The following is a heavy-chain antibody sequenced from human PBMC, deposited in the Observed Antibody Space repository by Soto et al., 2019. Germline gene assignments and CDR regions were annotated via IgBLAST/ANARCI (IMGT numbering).Heavy chain of an antibody. CDR3: ARYSGSYSRGLDY. D-gene: IGHD1-26*01. J-gene: IGHJ4*02. Sequence: GGALRLSCAASGFTFSDHYMEWVRQAPGKGLEWVGRIRNKANSYSTEYAASVKGRFTISRDDSMNSLYLQMNSLKTEDTAVFYCARYSGSYSRGLDYWGQGTPVTVSS. V-gene: IGHV3-72*01. CDR1: GFTFSDHY. CDR2: IRNKANSYST.